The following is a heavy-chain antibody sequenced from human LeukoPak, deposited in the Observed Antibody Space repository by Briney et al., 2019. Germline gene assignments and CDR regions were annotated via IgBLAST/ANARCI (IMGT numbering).Heavy chain of an antibody. Sequence: PGGSLRLSCAASGFTVSSNYMTWVRQAPGKGLEWVSIIYSGGITFYADSVKGRFTISRDNSKNTLYLQMHNLRAEDTAVYYCARATRIAAAEFFFDYWGQGTLVTVSS. CDR2: IYSGGIT. D-gene: IGHD6-13*01. J-gene: IGHJ4*02. CDR1: GFTVSSNY. CDR3: ARATRIAAAEFFFDY. V-gene: IGHV3-53*01.